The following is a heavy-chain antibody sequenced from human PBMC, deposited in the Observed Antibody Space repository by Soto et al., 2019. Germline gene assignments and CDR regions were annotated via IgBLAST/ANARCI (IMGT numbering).Heavy chain of an antibody. CDR3: ARAREYYYDTSGSLDF. CDR1: GFTFSSYA. CDR2: ISYDGSNK. Sequence: QVQLVESGGGVVQPGRSLRLSCAASGFTFSSYAMHWVRQAPGKGLEWVAVISYDGSNKYYADSVKGRFTISRDKSKNTLYLQMNSLRVDDTAVYHCARAREYYYDTSGSLDFWGQGTLVTVSS. J-gene: IGHJ4*02. D-gene: IGHD3-22*01. V-gene: IGHV3-30-3*01.